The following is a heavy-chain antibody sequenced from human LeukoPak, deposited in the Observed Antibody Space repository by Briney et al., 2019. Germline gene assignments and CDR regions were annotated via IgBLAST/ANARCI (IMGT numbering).Heavy chain of an antibody. CDR2: ISFTGSN. CDR1: GGSISSSSYF. Sequence: PSETLSLTCTVSGGSISSSSYFWGWIRQPPGKGLEWIGSISFTGSNYYNPSLKSCAPISVNTSKKQDSLKLNSVTAADTAVYYCASLYDPYYFDCWGQGTLVTVSS. V-gene: IGHV4-39*01. D-gene: IGHD3-16*01. CDR3: ASLYDPYYFDC. J-gene: IGHJ4*02.